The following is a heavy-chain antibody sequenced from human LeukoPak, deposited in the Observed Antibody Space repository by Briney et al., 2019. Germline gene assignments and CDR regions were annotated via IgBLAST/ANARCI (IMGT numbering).Heavy chain of an antibody. CDR1: GGSFSGYY. J-gene: IGHJ4*02. CDR2: INHSGST. V-gene: IGHV4-34*01. D-gene: IGHD2-2*01. CDR3: ARANPTSIVVVPAAMLDY. Sequence: SETLSLTCAVYGGSFSGYYWSWIRQPPGKGLEWMGEINHSGSTNYNPSLKSRVTISVDTSKNQFSLKLSSVTAADTAVYYCARANPTSIVVVPAAMLDYWGQGTLVTVSS.